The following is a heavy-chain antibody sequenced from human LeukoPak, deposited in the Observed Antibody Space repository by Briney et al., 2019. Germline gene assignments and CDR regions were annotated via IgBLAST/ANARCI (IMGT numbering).Heavy chain of an antibody. Sequence: PSQTLSLTCTVSGGSISSGTYYWSWIRQTAGKGLEWIGRIYTSGSTNYNPSLKSRVTISVDTSKNQFSLKLSSVTAADTAVYYCARDAYYDSSGYYSLTFDPWGQGTLVTVSS. V-gene: IGHV4-61*02. CDR1: GGSISSGTYY. CDR2: IYTSGST. D-gene: IGHD3-22*01. CDR3: ARDAYYDSSGYYSLTFDP. J-gene: IGHJ5*02.